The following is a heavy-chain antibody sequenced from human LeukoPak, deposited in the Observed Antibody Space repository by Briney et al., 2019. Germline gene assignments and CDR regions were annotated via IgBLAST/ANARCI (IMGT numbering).Heavy chain of an antibody. CDR2: IYPDDSDT. V-gene: IGHV5-51*01. CDR3: ARRYYYGSGSYYFDY. D-gene: IGHD3-10*01. Sequence: GESLKISCKGSGYSFTSYWIGWVRQMPGKGLEWMGIIYPDDSDTRHSPSFQGQVTISADKSISTAYLQWSSLKASDTAMYYCARRYYYGSGSYYFDYWGQGTLVTVSS. CDR1: GYSFTSYW. J-gene: IGHJ4*02.